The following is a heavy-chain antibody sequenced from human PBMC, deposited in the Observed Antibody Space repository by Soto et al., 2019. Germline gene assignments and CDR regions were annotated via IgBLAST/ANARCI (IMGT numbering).Heavy chain of an antibody. CDR2: INDSGNI. D-gene: IGHD2-8*01. Sequence: SETLSLTCAVYSGSFSGYQWSWIRQTPGKGLEWIGGINDSGNINYNPSLKSRVTILVDSPKKQISLRLYSVTAADTAVYYCARGLRGYCTNGVCYRSVRFDYWGQGTLVTVSS. CDR3: ARGLRGYCTNGVCYRSVRFDY. J-gene: IGHJ4*02. CDR1: SGSFSGYQ. V-gene: IGHV4-34*01.